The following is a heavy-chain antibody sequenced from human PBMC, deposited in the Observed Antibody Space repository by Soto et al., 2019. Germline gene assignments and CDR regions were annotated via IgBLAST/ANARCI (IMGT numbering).Heavy chain of an antibody. J-gene: IGHJ4*02. V-gene: IGHV3-48*03. D-gene: IGHD1-20*01. Sequence: ETQLVDSGGGSVQPGGSLRLSCAASGFTFSSYEMNWVRQAPGKGLEWVSYISSRGDTIYYADSVRGRITISRDNDKDSLFLQMSSLRVEDTAVYYCVRDRRISGINRGLDYWGRGTLVTVSS. CDR3: VRDRRISGINRGLDY. CDR2: ISSRGDTI. CDR1: GFTFSSYE.